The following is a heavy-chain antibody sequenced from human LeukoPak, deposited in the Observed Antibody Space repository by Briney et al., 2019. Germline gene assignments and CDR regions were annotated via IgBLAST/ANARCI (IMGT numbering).Heavy chain of an antibody. D-gene: IGHD3-16*01. CDR2: IYPEDSDT. CDR3: ARQFGVVGVSFY. J-gene: IGHJ4*02. Sequence: GESLRISCEGSGYNFTTYWIGWVRQMPGKGLEWVAIIYPEDSDTRYSPSFQGQVTISADKSISTAYLQWSSLKASDTAMYYCARQFGVVGVSFYWGQGTLVTVSS. V-gene: IGHV5-51*01. CDR1: GYNFTTYW.